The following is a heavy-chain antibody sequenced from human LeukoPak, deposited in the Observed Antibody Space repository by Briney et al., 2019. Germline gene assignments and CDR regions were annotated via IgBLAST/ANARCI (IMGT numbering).Heavy chain of an antibody. V-gene: IGHV4-59*01. D-gene: IGHD5-18*01. Sequence: SETLSLTCTVSGDSISSSYWSWSWIRQPPGKGLEWIGYIYYTGSTEKNPSLKSRVTISLDTSNNQFSLRLNSVTAADTAVYFCARTRRGYTYGFPAGELVIAFDISGQGTVVTVSS. CDR3: ARTRRGYTYGFPAGELVIAFDI. CDR2: IYYTGST. J-gene: IGHJ3*02. CDR1: GDSISSSY.